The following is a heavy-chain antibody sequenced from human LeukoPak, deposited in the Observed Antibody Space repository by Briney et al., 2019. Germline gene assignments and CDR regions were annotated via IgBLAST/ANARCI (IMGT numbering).Heavy chain of an antibody. V-gene: IGHV3-7*01. CDR1: GFTFSSYS. Sequence: PGGSLRLSCAASGFTFSSYSMSWVRQAPGKGLEWVANIKQDGSEKYYVDSVKGRFTISRDNAKNSLYLQMNSLRAEDTAVYYCARGDYYYYGMDVWGQGTTVTVSS. CDR2: IKQDGSEK. J-gene: IGHJ6*02. CDR3: ARGDYYYYGMDV.